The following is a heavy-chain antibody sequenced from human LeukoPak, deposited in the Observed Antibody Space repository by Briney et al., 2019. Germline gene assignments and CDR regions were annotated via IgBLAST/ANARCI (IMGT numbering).Heavy chain of an antibody. V-gene: IGHV4-39*01. Sequence: SETLSLTCTVSGGSISSSSYYWGWIRQPPGKGLEWIGSIYYSGSTYYNPSLKSRVTISVDTSKNQLSLKLSAVTAADTAVYYCASVRRGFGESSKYYSYYYMDVWGNGTTVPIS. D-gene: IGHD3-10*01. J-gene: IGHJ6*03. CDR2: IYYSGST. CDR1: GGSISSSSYY. CDR3: ASVRRGFGESSKYYSYYYMDV.